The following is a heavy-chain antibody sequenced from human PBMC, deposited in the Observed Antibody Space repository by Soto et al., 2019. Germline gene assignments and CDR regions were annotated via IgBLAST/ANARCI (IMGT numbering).Heavy chain of an antibody. CDR2: IYHSGST. CDR3: ARGSHYYDSSGYYPPPFDY. V-gene: IGHV4-30-2*01. Sequence: SETLSLTCAVSGGSISSGGYSWSWIRQPPGKGLEWIGYIYHSGSTYYNPSLKSRVTISVDRSKNQFSLKLSSVTAADTAVYYCARGSHYYDSSGYYPPPFDYWGQGTLVTVSS. CDR1: GGSISSGGYS. J-gene: IGHJ4*02. D-gene: IGHD3-22*01.